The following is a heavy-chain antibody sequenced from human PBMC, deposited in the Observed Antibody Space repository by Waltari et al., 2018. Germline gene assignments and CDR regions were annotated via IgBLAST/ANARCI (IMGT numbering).Heavy chain of an antibody. J-gene: IGHJ6*02. CDR1: GGSISSYY. CDR2: IYTSGST. Sequence: QVQLQESGPGLVKPSETLSLTCTVSGGSISSYYWSWIRQPAGKGLEWIGRIYTSGSTNYNPSLKSRVTMSVDTSKNQFSLKLSSVTAADTAVYYCARVGFLEWFNLWGYGMDVWGQGTTVTVSS. V-gene: IGHV4-4*07. D-gene: IGHD3-3*01. CDR3: ARVGFLEWFNLWGYGMDV.